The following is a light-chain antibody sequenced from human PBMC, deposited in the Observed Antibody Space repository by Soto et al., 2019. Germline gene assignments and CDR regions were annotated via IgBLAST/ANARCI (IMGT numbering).Light chain of an antibody. V-gene: IGLV1-51*01. CDR2: DNN. Sequence: SVLTQPPSVSAARGQKVTISCSGSSSNIGNNYVSWYQQLPGTAPKLLIYDNNKRPSGIPDRFSGSKSGTSATLGITGLXTGDEADYYCGTWDSSLSAYVFGTGTKVTVL. CDR1: SSNIGNNY. CDR3: GTWDSSLSAYV. J-gene: IGLJ1*01.